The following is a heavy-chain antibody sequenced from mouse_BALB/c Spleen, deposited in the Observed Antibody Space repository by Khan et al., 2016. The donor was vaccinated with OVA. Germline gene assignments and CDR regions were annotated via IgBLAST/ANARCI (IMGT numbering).Heavy chain of an antibody. CDR3: ERHKDQEGEDAIVY. J-gene: IGHJ4*01. D-gene: IGHD1-3*01. Sequence: EVQLVESGGGLVQPKGSLKLSCEASGFTFNTYAMNWVRQAPGKGLEWVARIRSKTNNYATYYADSVKDRFTISRDDSQSMLYLQMNNWKTEDSAMNYLERHKDQEGEDAIVYWGKGTSVHVSS. CDR1: GFTFNTYA. CDR2: IRSKTNNYAT. V-gene: IGHV10-1*02.